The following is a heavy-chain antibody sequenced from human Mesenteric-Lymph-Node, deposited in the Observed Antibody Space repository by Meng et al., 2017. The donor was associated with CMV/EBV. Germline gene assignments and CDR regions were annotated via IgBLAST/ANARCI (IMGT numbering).Heavy chain of an antibody. CDR1: GFTFSSYW. D-gene: IGHD6-13*01. J-gene: IGHJ6*02. CDR2: IKQDGSEK. CDR3: ARDGGRYSSSWTDYYYYYGLDV. Sequence: GESLKISCAASGFTFSSYWMSWVRQAPGKGLEWVANIKQDGSEKYYVDSVKGRLTISRDNAKNSLYLQMNSLRAEDTAVYYCARDGGRYSSSWTDYYYYYGLDVWGQGTTVTVSS. V-gene: IGHV3-7*01.